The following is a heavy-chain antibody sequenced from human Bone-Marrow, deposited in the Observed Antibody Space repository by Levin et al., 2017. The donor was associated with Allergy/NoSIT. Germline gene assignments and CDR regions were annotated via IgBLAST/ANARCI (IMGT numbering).Heavy chain of an antibody. D-gene: IGHD6-19*01. V-gene: IGHV4-39*01. J-gene: IGHJ4*02. CDR1: GGSISSSSYY. CDR2: IYYSGST. CDR3: ARIIAVAGTRAYYFDY. Sequence: SETLSLTCTVSGGSISSSSYYWGWIRQPPGKGLEWIGSIYYSGSTYYNPSLKSRVTISVDTSKNQFSLKLSSVTAADTAVYYCARIIAVAGTRAYYFDYWGQGTLVTVSS.